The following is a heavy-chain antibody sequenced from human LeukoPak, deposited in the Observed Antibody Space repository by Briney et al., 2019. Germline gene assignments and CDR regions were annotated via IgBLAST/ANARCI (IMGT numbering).Heavy chain of an antibody. Sequence: LSLTCAASGFTFNSFAMTWVRQSPGKGLEWVSAISGSGEGTYHADSVKGRFTISRDNSKNTLYLQMNSLGAEDTAVYYCAKTMMPHYYGSGSYVDYWGQGTLVTVSS. CDR2: ISGSGEGT. CDR1: GFTFNSFA. V-gene: IGHV3-23*01. CDR3: AKTMMPHYYGSGSYVDY. D-gene: IGHD3-10*01. J-gene: IGHJ4*02.